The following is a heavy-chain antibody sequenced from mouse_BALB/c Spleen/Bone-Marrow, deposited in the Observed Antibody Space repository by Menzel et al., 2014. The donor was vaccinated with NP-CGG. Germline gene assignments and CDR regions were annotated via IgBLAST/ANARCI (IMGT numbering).Heavy chain of an antibody. V-gene: IGHV1-9*01. Sequence: LVESGAELMKPGASVKISCKATGYTFSSYWIEWVKQRPEHGLEWIGEILPGRGSTNYNEKFKGKATFTSDTSSNTAYMQLSRLTSEDSALYYCARGDTPAIDYWGQGTSDTVSS. J-gene: IGHJ4*01. CDR3: ARGDTPAIDY. D-gene: IGHD2-10*02. CDR2: ILPGRGST. CDR1: GYTFSSYW.